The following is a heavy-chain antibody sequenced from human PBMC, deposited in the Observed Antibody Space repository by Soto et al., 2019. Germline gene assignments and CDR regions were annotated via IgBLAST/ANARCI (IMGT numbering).Heavy chain of an antibody. CDR1: GGSISSYY. J-gene: IGHJ4*02. CDR2: IYYSGST. Sequence: SETLSLTCTVSGGSISSYYWSWIRQPPGKGLEWIGYIYYSGSTNYNPSLKSRVTISVDTSKNQFSLKLSSVTAADTAVYYCAREVGSSWYYFDYWGQGTLVTVSS. CDR3: AREVGSSWYYFDY. V-gene: IGHV4-59*01. D-gene: IGHD6-13*01.